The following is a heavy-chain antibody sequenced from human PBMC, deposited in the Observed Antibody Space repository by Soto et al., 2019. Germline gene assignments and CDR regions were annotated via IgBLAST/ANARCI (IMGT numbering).Heavy chain of an antibody. D-gene: IGHD7-27*01. J-gene: IGHJ5*01. CDR1: GDSISDLDYF. CDR2: SYKSATT. V-gene: IGHV4-30-4*01. CDR3: ARGRYCLTGRCFPNWFDS. Sequence: PSETLSLTCSVSGDSISDLDYFWAWIRQPPGQALDYIGYSYKSATTYYNPSFESRVAISVDTSKSQFSLNVSSVTAEDTAVYFCARGRYCLTGRCFPNWFDSWGQGALVTVSS.